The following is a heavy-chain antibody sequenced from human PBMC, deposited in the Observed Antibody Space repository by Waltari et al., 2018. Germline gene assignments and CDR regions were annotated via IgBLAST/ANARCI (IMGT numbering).Heavy chain of an antibody. CDR3: ASQNVFFYVVDY. CDR2: LHHSGNT. D-gene: IGHD3-16*01. CDR1: GGSISDRTYD. Sequence: QVQLQESGPGLVKPSETLSLTCNVSGGSISDRTYDWGWIRQPPGKGLEWIGSLHHSGNTYYTPSLKSRVTISVDTSKNQIFLKLSSVTAADTALYYCASQNVFFYVVDYWGQGALVTVSS. V-gene: IGHV4-39*07. J-gene: IGHJ4*02.